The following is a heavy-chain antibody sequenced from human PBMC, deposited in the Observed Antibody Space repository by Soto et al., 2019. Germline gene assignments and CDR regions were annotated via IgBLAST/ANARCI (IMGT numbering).Heavy chain of an antibody. Sequence: GGSLRLSCAASGFTFSSYAMSWVLQAPWKGLEWVSAISGSGGSTYYADSVKGRFTISRDNSKNTLYLQMNSLRAEDTAVYYCAKDAPLLGYWRSTSCYEGGYYFAYWGQGTLVPVAS. J-gene: IGHJ4*02. CDR2: ISGSGGST. V-gene: IGHV3-23*01. CDR1: GFTFSSYA. D-gene: IGHD2-2*01. CDR3: AKDAPLLGYWRSTSCYEGGYYFAY.